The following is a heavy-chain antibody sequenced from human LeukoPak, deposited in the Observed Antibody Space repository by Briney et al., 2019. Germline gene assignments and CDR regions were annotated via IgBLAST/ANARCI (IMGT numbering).Heavy chain of an antibody. CDR3: AREVWGPEY. Sequence: GGSLRLSCAASGFTFTKYWMTWVRQAPGKGLEWVGNIKQDGSDKNYMDSVKGRFTISRDNSKNSVYLQMSSLRAEDTAVYYCAREVWGPEYWGQGTLVTVSS. CDR1: GFTFTKYW. D-gene: IGHD1-14*01. V-gene: IGHV3-7*01. J-gene: IGHJ4*02. CDR2: IKQDGSDK.